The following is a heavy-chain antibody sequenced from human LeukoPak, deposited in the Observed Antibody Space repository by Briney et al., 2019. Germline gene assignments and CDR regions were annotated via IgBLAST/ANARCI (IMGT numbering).Heavy chain of an antibody. CDR2: MNPNSRKA. Sequence: GASVKVSCKTSGYTFTNYDMNWVRQAPGQGLEWMGWMNPNSRKAGYLEKFRGRVTLTRNISINTAYMELTTLTSDDTAIYYCARDRARYYYDSSGLTLPDYWGQGTLVTVSS. J-gene: IGHJ4*02. CDR1: GYTFTNYD. D-gene: IGHD3-22*01. V-gene: IGHV1-8*01. CDR3: ARDRARYYYDSSGLTLPDY.